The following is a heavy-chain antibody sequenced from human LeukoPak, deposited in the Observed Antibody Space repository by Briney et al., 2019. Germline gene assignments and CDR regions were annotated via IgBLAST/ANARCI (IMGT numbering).Heavy chain of an antibody. V-gene: IGHV3-23*01. CDR3: TREPPTRWSLDAFDI. J-gene: IGHJ3*02. CDR2: ISGSGGST. CDR1: GFTFSSYA. D-gene: IGHD5-24*01. Sequence: GGSLRLSCALSGFTFSSYAMSCVRESPGKGLEWVSAISGSGGSTYYADSVKGRFIISRDNSKNTLYLQMNSLRAEDTAVYYCTREPPTRWSLDAFDIWGQGTMVTVSS.